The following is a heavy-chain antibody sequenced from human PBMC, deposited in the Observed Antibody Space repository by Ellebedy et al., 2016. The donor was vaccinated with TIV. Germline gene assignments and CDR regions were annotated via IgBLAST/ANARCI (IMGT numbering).Heavy chain of an antibody. D-gene: IGHD3-22*01. Sequence: GGSLRLSCAASGFTFSSYSINWVRQAPGKGLEWVSSISSSSSYIYYADSVKGRFTISRDNSKNMLYLQMDSLRAEDTALFYCARDVGDRSAWSQVAYDIWGQGTMVTVSS. V-gene: IGHV3-21*06. CDR2: ISSSSSYI. J-gene: IGHJ3*02. CDR1: GFTFSSYS. CDR3: ARDVGDRSAWSQVAYDI.